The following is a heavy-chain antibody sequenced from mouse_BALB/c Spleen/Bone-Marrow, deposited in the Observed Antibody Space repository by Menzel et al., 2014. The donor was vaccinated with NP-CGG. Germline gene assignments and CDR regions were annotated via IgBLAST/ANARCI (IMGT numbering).Heavy chain of an antibody. J-gene: IGHJ2*01. V-gene: IGHV14-3*02. CDR2: IDPANGNT. D-gene: IGHD2-14*01. Sequence: LVESGAELVKPGASVRLSCTASGFNIKDTYIHWVKQRPEQGLEWIGRIDPANGNTKYDPKFQGKATITADTSSXTAYLQLSSLTSEDTAVYYCASYRLRTYFDYWGQGITLTVSS. CDR3: ASYRLRTYFDY. CDR1: GFNIKDTY.